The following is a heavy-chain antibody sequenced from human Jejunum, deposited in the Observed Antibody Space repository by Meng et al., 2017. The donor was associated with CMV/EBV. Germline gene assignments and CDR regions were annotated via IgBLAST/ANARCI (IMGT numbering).Heavy chain of an antibody. D-gene: IGHD1-26*01. CDR3: AHFVGGYYPSRPDY. J-gene: IGHJ4*02. V-gene: IGHV2-5*02. CDR2: IYRGDDK. Sequence: QYNVKESCPTLVTPPQTLTLHCSFSGFSPSTSGEGVGWIRQPPGKALEWLALIYRGDDKRYSPSLNSRLTTAKDTSKNEVVLTLTNMGPIDTGTYYCAHFVGGYYPSRPDYWGQGTLVTVSS. CDR1: GFSPSTSGEG.